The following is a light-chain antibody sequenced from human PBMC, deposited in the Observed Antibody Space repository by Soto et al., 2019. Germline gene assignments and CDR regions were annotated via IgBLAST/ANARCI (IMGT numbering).Light chain of an antibody. CDR1: QSLAYSDGNTY. CDR2: KVS. CDR3: MQGTYWPNA. J-gene: IGKJ2*01. Sequence: DVVMTQSPLSLPVTLGQPASISCRSSQSLAYSDGNTYLSWFQQRPGQSPRRLLYKVSNRDSGVPDRFRGSGSGTDFTLKISRVEAGDVGVYYCMQGTYWPNAFGQGTKLEIK. V-gene: IGKV2-30*01.